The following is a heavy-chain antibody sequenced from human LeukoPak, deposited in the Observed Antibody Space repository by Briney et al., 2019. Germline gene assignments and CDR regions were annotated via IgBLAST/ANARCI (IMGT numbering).Heavy chain of an antibody. V-gene: IGHV4-30-4*01. J-gene: IGHJ4*02. CDR1: GGSISSGDYY. D-gene: IGHD3-10*01. CDR2: IYYSGST. CDR3: ARVPYYYGSGSYFDY. Sequence: SQTLSLTCTVSGGSISSGDYYWSWIRQPPGEGLEWIGYIYYSGSTYYNPSLKSRVTISVDTSKNQFSLKLSSVTAADTAVYYCARVPYYYGSGSYFDYWGQGTLVTVSS.